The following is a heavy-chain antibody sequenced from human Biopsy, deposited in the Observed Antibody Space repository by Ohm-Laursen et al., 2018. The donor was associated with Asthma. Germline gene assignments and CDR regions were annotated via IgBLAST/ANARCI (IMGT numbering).Heavy chain of an antibody. CDR2: IYYSGRT. CDR3: ARAVSSSSYWYFDL. J-gene: IGHJ2*01. D-gene: IGHD6-6*01. CDR1: GDAMSTSGSY. Sequence: SQTLSLTCIVSGDAMSTSGSYWGWIRQPPGKGLEWIGSIYYSGRTYYNPSLESRVTISADTSKNPFSLKVTSVTAADTAVYYCARAVSSSSYWYFDLWGRGDLVTVSS. V-gene: IGHV4-39*02.